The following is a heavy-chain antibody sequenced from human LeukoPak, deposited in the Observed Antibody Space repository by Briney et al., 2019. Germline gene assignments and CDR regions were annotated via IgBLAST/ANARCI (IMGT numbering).Heavy chain of an antibody. J-gene: IGHJ4*02. D-gene: IGHD2-15*01. Sequence: SETLSLTCAVYGGSFSGYYWSWIRQPPGKGLEWIGEINHSGSTNYNPSLKSRVTISVDTSKNQFSLKLSSVTAAATAVYYCARGPRQRYCSGGSCYRWGVDKELDYWGQGTLVTVSS. V-gene: IGHV4-34*01. CDR3: ARGPRQRYCSGGSCYRWGVDKELDY. CDR2: INHSGST. CDR1: GGSFSGYY.